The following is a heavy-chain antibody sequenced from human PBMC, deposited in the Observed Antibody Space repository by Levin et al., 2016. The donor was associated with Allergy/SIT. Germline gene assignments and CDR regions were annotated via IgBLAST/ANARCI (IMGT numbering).Heavy chain of an antibody. D-gene: IGHD3-3*01. CDR2: IYTSGST. CDR1: GGSISSGSYY. J-gene: IGHJ6*03. Sequence: SETLSLTCTVSGGSISSGSYYWSWIRQPAGKGLEWIGRIYTSGSTNYNPSLKSRVTISVDTSKNQFSLKLSSVTAADTAVYYCAREHQYYDFWSGSLGDYYYYYMDVWGKGTTVTVSS. V-gene: IGHV4-61*02. CDR3: AREHQYYDFWSGSLGDYYYYYMDV.